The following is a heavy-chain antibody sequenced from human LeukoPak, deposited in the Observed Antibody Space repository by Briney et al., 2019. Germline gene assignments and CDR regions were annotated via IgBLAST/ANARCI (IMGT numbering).Heavy chain of an antibody. V-gene: IGHV3-23*01. J-gene: IGHJ6*03. CDR2: ISGSGGST. CDR1: GFTFSSYA. CDR3: ASDTAMVIYYYYYMDV. D-gene: IGHD5-18*01. Sequence: SGGSLRLSCAAPGFTFSSYAMSWVRQAPRKGLEWVSAISGSGGSTYYADSVKGRFTISRDNSKNTLYLQMNSLRAEDTAVYYCASDTAMVIYYYYYMDVWGKGTTVTVSS.